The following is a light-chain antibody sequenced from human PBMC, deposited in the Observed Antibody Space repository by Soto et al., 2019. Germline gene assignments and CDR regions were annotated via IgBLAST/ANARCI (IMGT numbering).Light chain of an antibody. J-gene: IGLJ3*02. Sequence: QSVLTQPPSVSGAPGQRVTISCTWSSSNIGAGYDVHWYQQLPGTAPKLPISGNSNPPSGVPDRFSGSKSGTSASLAITGLQAEDEADYYCQSYDSSLSGWVFGGGTKLTVL. CDR1: SSNIGAGYD. CDR2: GNS. V-gene: IGLV1-40*01. CDR3: QSYDSSLSGWV.